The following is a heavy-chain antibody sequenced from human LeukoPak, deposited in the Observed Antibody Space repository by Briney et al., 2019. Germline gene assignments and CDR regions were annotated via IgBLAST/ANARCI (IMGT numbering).Heavy chain of an antibody. J-gene: IGHJ6*02. V-gene: IGHV1-69*13. CDR3: ASQFTRQQLAYYYYYGMDV. Sequence: ASVKVSCKASGGTFSSYAISWVRQAPGQGLEWMGGIIPIFGTANYAQKSQGRVTITADESTSTAYMELSSLRSEDTAVYYCASQFTRQQLAYYYYYGMDVWGQGTTVTVSS. CDR2: IIPIFGTA. CDR1: GGTFSSYA. D-gene: IGHD6-13*01.